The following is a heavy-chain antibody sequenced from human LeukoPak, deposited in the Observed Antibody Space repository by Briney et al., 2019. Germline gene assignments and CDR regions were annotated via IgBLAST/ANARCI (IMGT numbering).Heavy chain of an antibody. CDR1: GGSISSYY. CDR3: AGVGYDSSGYFYYFDY. V-gene: IGHV4-59*01. Sequence: SETLSLTCTVSGGSISSYYWSWIRQPPGKGLEWIGYIYYSGSTNYIPSLKSRVTISVDTSKNQFSLKLSSVTAADTAVYYCAGVGYDSSGYFYYFDYWGQGTLVTVSS. D-gene: IGHD3-22*01. J-gene: IGHJ4*02. CDR2: IYYSGST.